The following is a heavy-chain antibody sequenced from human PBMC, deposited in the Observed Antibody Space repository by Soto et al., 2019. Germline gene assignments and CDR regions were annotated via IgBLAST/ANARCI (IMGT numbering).Heavy chain of an antibody. CDR3: AKDRDYGDYDYYYYYYMDV. Sequence: GGSLRLSCAASGFTFSSYAMSWVRQAPGKGLEWVSAISGSGGSTYYADSVKGRFTISRDNSKNTLYLQMNSLRAEDTAVYYCAKDRDYGDYDYYYYYYMDVWGKGTTVTVSS. CDR2: ISGSGGST. V-gene: IGHV3-23*01. J-gene: IGHJ6*03. D-gene: IGHD4-17*01. CDR1: GFTFSSYA.